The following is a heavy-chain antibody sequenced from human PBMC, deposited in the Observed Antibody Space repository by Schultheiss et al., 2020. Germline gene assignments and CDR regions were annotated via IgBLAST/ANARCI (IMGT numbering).Heavy chain of an antibody. CDR3: ARVDSGLGY. J-gene: IGHJ4*02. CDR2: ISGSGSTI. V-gene: IGHV3-21*04. CDR1: GFTFSAYS. D-gene: IGHD5-12*01. Sequence: GGSLRLSCVASGFTFSAYSMNWVRQGPGKGLEWVSAISGSGSTIYYADSVKGRFTISRDNAKNSLYLQMNSLRAEDTAVYYCARVDSGLGYWGQGTLVTVSS.